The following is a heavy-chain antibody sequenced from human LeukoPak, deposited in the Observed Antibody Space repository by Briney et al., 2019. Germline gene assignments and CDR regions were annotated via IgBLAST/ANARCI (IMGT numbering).Heavy chain of an antibody. V-gene: IGHV3-23*01. Sequence: GGSLRLSCAPSGXTLSSYAMSWVRPAPGKGQEWVSAMSGIGGSTYYADSVKGRFTISRDNSKNTLYLQMNSLRAEDTAVYYCAKDRSSITSCSNYWGQGTLVTVSS. D-gene: IGHD2-2*01. J-gene: IGHJ4*02. CDR2: MSGIGGST. CDR1: GXTLSSYA. CDR3: AKDRSSITSCSNY.